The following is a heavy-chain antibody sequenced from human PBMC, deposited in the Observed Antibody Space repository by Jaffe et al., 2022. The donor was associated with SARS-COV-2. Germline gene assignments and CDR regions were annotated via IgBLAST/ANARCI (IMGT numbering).Heavy chain of an antibody. J-gene: IGHJ4*02. CDR2: SRKKANSYTT. CDR1: GFIFSDHY. CDR3: ARDLNGSYPFGY. V-gene: IGHV3-72*01. Sequence: EVQLVESGGGLVQPGGSVRLSCAASGFIFSDHYMDWVRQAPGKGLEWVGRSRKKANSYTTEYAASVKGRFTISRDDSKNSLYLQMNSLKTEDTAVYFCARDLNGSYPFGYWGQGTLVTVSS. D-gene: IGHD1-26*01.